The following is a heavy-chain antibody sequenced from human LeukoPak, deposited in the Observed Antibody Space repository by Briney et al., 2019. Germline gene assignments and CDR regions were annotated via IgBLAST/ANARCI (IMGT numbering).Heavy chain of an antibody. CDR1: GYSISSGYY. Sequence: PSETLSLTCSVSGYSISSGYYWGWIRQPPGKGLEWIGSIYHSGSTYYNPSLKSRVTISADTSKNQFSVKLSSVTAADTAVYHYARGPRGVEFDYWGQGTLVTVSS. J-gene: IGHJ4*02. V-gene: IGHV4-38-2*02. D-gene: IGHD3-10*01. CDR2: IYHSGST. CDR3: ARGPRGVEFDY.